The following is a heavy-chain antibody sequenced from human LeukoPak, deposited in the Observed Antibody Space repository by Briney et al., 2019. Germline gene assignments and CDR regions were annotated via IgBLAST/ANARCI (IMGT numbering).Heavy chain of an antibody. D-gene: IGHD2-15*01. CDR2: IYSGGST. V-gene: IGHV3-53*01. CDR1: GFTVSSNY. CDR3: AREGIPYCFDY. J-gene: IGHJ4*02. Sequence: GGSLRLSCAASGFTVSSNYMNWVRQAPGKGLEWVSVIYSGGSTYYADSVKGRFTISRDNAKNSLYLQMNSLRAEDTAVYYCAREGIPYCFDYWGQGSLVTVSS.